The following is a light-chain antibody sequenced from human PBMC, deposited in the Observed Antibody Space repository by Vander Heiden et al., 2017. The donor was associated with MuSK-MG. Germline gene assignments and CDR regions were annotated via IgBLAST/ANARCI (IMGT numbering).Light chain of an antibody. J-gene: IGKJ5*01. CDR1: QGISNY. Sequence: IRVTQSPCSLSASVGDRVTITCRASQGISNYFAWFQQKPGKAPKSLIYTASSLQSGVPSKFSGSVPGTDFALTISSLEPEDCASDYCQQYNITFGQGTRLEIK. CDR3: QQYNIT. CDR2: TAS. V-gene: IGKV1-16*02.